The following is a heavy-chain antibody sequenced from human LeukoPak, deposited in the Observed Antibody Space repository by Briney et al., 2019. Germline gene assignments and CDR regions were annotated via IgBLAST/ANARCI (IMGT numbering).Heavy chain of an antibody. CDR1: GYTFTSYD. CDR2: MNPNSGNT. Sequence: ASVKVSCKASGYTFTSYDINWMRQATGQGLEWMGWMNPNSGNTGYAQKFQGRVTMTRNTSISTAYMELSSLRSEDTAVYYCARWVSGSFAEYSMDVWGQGTTVTVSS. V-gene: IGHV1-8*01. CDR3: ARWVSGSFAEYSMDV. J-gene: IGHJ6*02. D-gene: IGHD1-26*01.